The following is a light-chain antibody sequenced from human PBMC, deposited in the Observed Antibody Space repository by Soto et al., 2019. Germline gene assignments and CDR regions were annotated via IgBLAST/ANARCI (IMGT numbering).Light chain of an antibody. CDR2: KAS. CDR3: QHYNSYSEA. Sequence: DIRMTQSPSTLSGSVGDRVTITWRASQTISSWLAWYQQKPGKAPKLLIYKASTLKSGVPSRFSGSGSGTEFTLTISSLQPDDFATYYCQHYNSYSEAFGQGTKV. CDR1: QTISSW. V-gene: IGKV1-5*03. J-gene: IGKJ1*01.